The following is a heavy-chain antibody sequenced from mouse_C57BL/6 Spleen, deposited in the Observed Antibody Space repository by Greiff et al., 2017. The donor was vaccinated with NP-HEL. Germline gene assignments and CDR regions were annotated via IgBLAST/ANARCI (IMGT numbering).Heavy chain of an antibody. CDR1: GYTFTDYE. J-gene: IGHJ4*01. CDR2: IDPETGGT. CDR3: TRGSYYSNYDYAMDY. D-gene: IGHD2-5*01. V-gene: IGHV1-15*01. Sequence: VQLVESGAELVRPGASVTLSCKASGYTFTDYEMHWVKQTPVHGLEWIGAIDPETGGTAYNQKFKGKAILTADKSSSTAYMELRSLTSEDSAVYYCTRGSYYSNYDYAMDYWGQGTSVTVSS.